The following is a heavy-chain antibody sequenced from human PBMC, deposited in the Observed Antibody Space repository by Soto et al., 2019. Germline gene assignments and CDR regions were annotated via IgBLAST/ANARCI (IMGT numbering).Heavy chain of an antibody. CDR1: GGTFSSYA. CDR3: GGNDPGIAAAGTDPCYYSRDV. V-gene: IGHV1-69*01. Sequence: QVQLVQSGAEVKKPGSSVKVSCKASGGTFSSYAISWVRQAPGQGLEWMGGIIPIFGTANYAQKFQGRVTMTADEFTSAAYIELSSLRSEDTAVYYCGGNDPGIAAAGTDPCYYSRDVWGQRTTVTVSS. D-gene: IGHD6-13*01. CDR2: IIPIFGTA. J-gene: IGHJ6*02.